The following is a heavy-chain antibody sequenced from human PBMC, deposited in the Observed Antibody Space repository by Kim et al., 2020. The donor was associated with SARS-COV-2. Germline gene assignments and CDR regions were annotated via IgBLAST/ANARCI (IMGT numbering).Heavy chain of an antibody. D-gene: IGHD6-19*01. Sequence: QKLQGKVTMTPDTSTSTAYIELRSLRSDDTAVYYCARRAYSSGWYSYFDYWGQGTLVTVSS. V-gene: IGHV1-18*01. CDR3: ARRAYSSGWYSYFDY. J-gene: IGHJ4*02.